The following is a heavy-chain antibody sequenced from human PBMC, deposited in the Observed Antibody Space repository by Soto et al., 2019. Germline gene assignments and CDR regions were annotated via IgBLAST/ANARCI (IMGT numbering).Heavy chain of an antibody. CDR3: ATPPPTYYDILTGYHFDY. CDR2: FDPEDGET. Sequence: XSVKVSCKVSGYPLTELSMRWVRQAPGKGLEWMGGFDPEDGETIYAQKFQGRVTMTEDTSTDTAYMELSSLRSEDTAVYYCATPPPTYYDILTGYHFDYWGQGTLVTVSS. V-gene: IGHV1-24*01. CDR1: GYPLTELS. J-gene: IGHJ4*02. D-gene: IGHD3-9*01.